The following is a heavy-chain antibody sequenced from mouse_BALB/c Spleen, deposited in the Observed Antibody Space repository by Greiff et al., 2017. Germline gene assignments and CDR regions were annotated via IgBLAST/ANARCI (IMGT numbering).Heavy chain of an antibody. CDR3: AREYFDY. Sequence: VQLKQSGPELVKPGASVKISCKASGYTFTDYNMHWVKQSHGKSLEWIGYIYPYNGGTGYNQKFKSKATLTVDNSSSTAYMELRSLTSEDSAVYYCAREYFDYWGQGTTLTVSS. CDR1: GYTFTDYN. CDR2: IYPYNGGT. J-gene: IGHJ2*01. V-gene: IGHV1S29*02.